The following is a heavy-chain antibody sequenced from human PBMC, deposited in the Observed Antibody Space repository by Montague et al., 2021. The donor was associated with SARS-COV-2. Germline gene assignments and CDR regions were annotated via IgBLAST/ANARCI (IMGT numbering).Heavy chain of an antibody. D-gene: IGHD3-22*01. J-gene: IGHJ4*02. CDR1: GGSISSYY. CDR2: IYYSGST. V-gene: IGHV4-59*01. Sequence: ETLSLTCTVSGGSISSYYWSWIRQPPGKGLEWIGYIYYSGSTSYNPSLKSRVTISVDTSKNQFSLKLTSVTAADTAVYYCARGRDGYYHRSALFDYWGQGTLVTVSS. CDR3: ARGRDGYYHRSALFDY.